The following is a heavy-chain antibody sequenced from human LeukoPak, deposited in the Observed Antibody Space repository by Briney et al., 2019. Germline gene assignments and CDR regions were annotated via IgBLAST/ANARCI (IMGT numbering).Heavy chain of an antibody. D-gene: IGHD5-24*01. CDR1: GGSLSGYY. CDR2: INHSGST. Sequence: SETLSLTCAVYGGSLSGYYWSWIRQPPGKGLEWIGEINHSGSTNYNPSLKSRVTISVDTSKNQFSLKLSSVTAADTAVYYCARGDLMATMAHRYFDYWGQGTLVTVSS. J-gene: IGHJ4*02. V-gene: IGHV4-34*01. CDR3: ARGDLMATMAHRYFDY.